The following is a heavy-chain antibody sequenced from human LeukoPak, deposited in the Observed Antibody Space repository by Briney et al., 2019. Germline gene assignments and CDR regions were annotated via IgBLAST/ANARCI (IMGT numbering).Heavy chain of an antibody. CDR1: GYTFTSYD. V-gene: IGHV1-8*01. J-gene: IGHJ4*02. CDR2: MNPNSGNT. CDR3: AREDVPAAQLVDY. Sequence: ASVKVSCKASGYTFTSYDINWVRQATGQGLEWMGWMNPNSGNTGYAQKFQGRVTMTRNTSISTAYMELRSLRSDDTAVYYCAREDVPAAQLVDYWGQGTLVTVSS. D-gene: IGHD2-2*01.